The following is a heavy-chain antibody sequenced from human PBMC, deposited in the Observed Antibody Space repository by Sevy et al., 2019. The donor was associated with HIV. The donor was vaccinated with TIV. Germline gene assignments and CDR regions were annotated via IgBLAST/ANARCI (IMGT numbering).Heavy chain of an antibody. V-gene: IGHV1-2*02. Sequence: ASVKVSCKASGYTFTGYYMHWVRQAPGQGLEWMGWINPNSGGTNYAQNFQGRVTMTRNTSISTAYMELSRLGSDDTAVYYCARDQGYSGYDKWGQGTLVTVSS. D-gene: IGHD5-12*01. CDR2: INPNSGGT. CDR1: GYTFTGYY. J-gene: IGHJ4*02. CDR3: ARDQGYSGYDK.